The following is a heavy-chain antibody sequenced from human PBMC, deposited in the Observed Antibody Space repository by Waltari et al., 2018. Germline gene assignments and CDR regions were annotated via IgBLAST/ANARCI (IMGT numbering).Heavy chain of an antibody. Sequence: EVRLVESGGGVVQPGGSLRLACAASGFPFRAYWMTWVRQVSGKGLEWVGRLNQNGGQTYFMDSLKGRFTISRDNAMESLYLQMNSLRVEDTGLYYCARTVTPDYWGQGTLVSVSS. J-gene: IGHJ4*02. CDR1: GFPFRAYW. CDR3: ARTVTPDY. CDR2: LNQNGGQT. D-gene: IGHD4-17*01. V-gene: IGHV3-7*02.